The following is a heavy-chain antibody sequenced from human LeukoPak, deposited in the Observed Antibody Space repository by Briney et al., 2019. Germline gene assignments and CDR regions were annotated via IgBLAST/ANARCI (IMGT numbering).Heavy chain of an antibody. V-gene: IGHV3-30*18. Sequence: GGSLRLSCAASGFTFSSYGMHWVRQAPGKGLERVAVISYDGSNKYYADSVKGRFTISRDNSKNTLYLQMNSLRAEDTAVYYCAKPNHGYCSGGSCPFGYWGQGTLVTVSS. CDR2: ISYDGSNK. CDR3: AKPNHGYCSGGSCPFGY. D-gene: IGHD2-15*01. CDR1: GFTFSSYG. J-gene: IGHJ4*02.